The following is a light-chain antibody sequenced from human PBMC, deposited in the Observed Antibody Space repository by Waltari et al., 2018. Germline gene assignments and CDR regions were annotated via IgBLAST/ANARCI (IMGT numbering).Light chain of an antibody. Sequence: DIVMTQSPDSLAVSLGETATIHCKSSQSLLYSSNNKNSLTWYQQKPGQPPKLLLYWAATRGSGVPDRFSGSGSGTDFTLTISSLQAEDVAVYYCQQYYTTPLTFGQGTKVEIK. V-gene: IGKV4-1*01. CDR3: QQYYTTPLT. CDR1: QSLLYSSNNKNS. J-gene: IGKJ1*01. CDR2: WAA.